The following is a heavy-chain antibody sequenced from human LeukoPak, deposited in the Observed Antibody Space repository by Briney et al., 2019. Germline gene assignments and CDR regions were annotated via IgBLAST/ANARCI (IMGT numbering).Heavy chain of an antibody. CDR2: LSYDGSNK. D-gene: IGHD6-19*01. CDR3: ARPGVAGNNYYYYGMDV. V-gene: IGHV3-30*04. CDR1: GFTFSSYA. J-gene: IGHJ6*02. Sequence: PGGSLRLSCAASGFTFSSYAMHWVRQAPGKGLEWVAVLSYDGSNKYYADSVKGRFTISRDNSKNTLYLQMNSLRAEDTAVYYCARPGVAGNNYYYYGMDVWGQGTTVTVSS.